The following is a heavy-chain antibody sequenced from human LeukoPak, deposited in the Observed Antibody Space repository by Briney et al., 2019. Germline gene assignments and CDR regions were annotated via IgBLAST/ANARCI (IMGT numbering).Heavy chain of an antibody. J-gene: IGHJ4*02. CDR3: ARNGYGSGSSW. V-gene: IGHV4-39*07. CDR1: GGSISSSSYY. Sequence: PSETLSLTCTVSGGSISSSSYYWGWLRQPPGKGLEWIGSIHYSWSTYYNPSLKSRVTISVDASKNQFSLKLSSVTAADTAVYYCARNGYGSGSSWWGQGTLVTVSS. D-gene: IGHD3-10*01. CDR2: IHYSWST.